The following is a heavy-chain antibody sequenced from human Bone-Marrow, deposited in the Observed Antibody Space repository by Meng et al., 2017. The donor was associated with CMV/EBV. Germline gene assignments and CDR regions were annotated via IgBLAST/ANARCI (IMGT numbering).Heavy chain of an antibody. Sequence: GESLKISCAASGFAFSSYAVSWVRQAPGKGLDWVSSISGSGGSTYYADSVKGRFTISRDNSKNTLYLQMNSLRAEDTAVYYCAKYGDGYNCDYWGQGTLVTVSS. CDR3: AKYGDGYNCDY. CDR1: GFAFSSYA. J-gene: IGHJ4*02. V-gene: IGHV3-23*01. CDR2: ISGSGGST. D-gene: IGHD5-24*01.